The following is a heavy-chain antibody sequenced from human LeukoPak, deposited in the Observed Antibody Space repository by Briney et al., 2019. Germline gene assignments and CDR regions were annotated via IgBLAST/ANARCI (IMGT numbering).Heavy chain of an antibody. Sequence: SETLSLTCTVSGGSISSYYWSWLRQPPGKGLECIGFIYYSGITDHNPSLKSRVTISVDTSKNQFSLKLSSVTAADTAVYYCARVRALGYYDSSGDLYYFQYWGQGTLVTVSS. CDR2: IYYSGIT. CDR1: GGSISSYY. J-gene: IGHJ4*02. V-gene: IGHV4-59*01. D-gene: IGHD3-22*01. CDR3: ARVRALGYYDSSGDLYYFQY.